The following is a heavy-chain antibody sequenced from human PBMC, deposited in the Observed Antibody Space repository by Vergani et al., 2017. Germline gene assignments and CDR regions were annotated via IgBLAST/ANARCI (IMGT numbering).Heavy chain of an antibody. V-gene: IGHV4-34*01. CDR3: ARVNTETNGHLYYDYYMDV. D-gene: IGHD4-11*01. Sequence: QVQLQQWGGGLLKPSETLSLTCVVNGWSFTSYHWTWIRQSPGEGLEWVGDIDHTGRPDYNPSLKSRLTMSVDKSRNPFSLTLNSVTATDTAIYFCARVNTETNGHLYYDYYMDVWGQGTAVTVS. CDR2: IDHTGRP. J-gene: IGHJ6*03. CDR1: GWSFTSYH.